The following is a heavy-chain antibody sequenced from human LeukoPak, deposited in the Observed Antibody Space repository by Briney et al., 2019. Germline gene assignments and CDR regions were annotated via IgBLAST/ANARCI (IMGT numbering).Heavy chain of an antibody. Sequence: GSLRLSCAASGFIFNDYAMSWVRQVPGKGLECVSVISASGGKTYYADSVKGRFTISRDTSKTTISLQMNSLRVEDTAVYYCAIDPNWGTHSWGQGVLVTVSS. CDR1: GFIFNDYA. J-gene: IGHJ4*02. CDR3: AIDPNWGTHS. D-gene: IGHD7-27*01. V-gene: IGHV3-23*01. CDR2: ISASGGKT.